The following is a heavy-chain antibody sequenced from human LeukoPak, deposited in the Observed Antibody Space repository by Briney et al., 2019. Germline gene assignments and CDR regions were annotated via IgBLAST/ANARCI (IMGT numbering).Heavy chain of an antibody. CDR1: GFTFSSYA. D-gene: IGHD2-15*01. J-gene: IGHJ4*02. Sequence: GGSLRLSCAASGFTFSSYAMSWVRQAPGKGLEWVSDINGGGGRTYYADSVKGRFTISRDNSKNTLYLQMNTLRAEDTAIYYCAKDAYSGRILLFDYCGQGSLVTVSS. CDR2: INGGGGRT. CDR3: AKDAYSGRILLFDY. V-gene: IGHV3-23*01.